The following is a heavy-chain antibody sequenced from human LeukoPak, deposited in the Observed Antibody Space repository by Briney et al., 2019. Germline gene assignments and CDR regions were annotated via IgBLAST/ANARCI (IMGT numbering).Heavy chain of an antibody. CDR2: IYPGDSDT. J-gene: IGHJ4*02. D-gene: IGHD3-22*01. CDR3: ATAGDSSGYSVMY. V-gene: IGHV5-51*01. Sequence: GESLKISCKGSGYSFTSYWIGWVRQMPGKGLEWMGIIYPGDSDTRYSPSFQGQVTISADKSISTAHLQWSSLKASDTAMYYCATAGDSSGYSVMYWGQGTLVTVSS. CDR1: GYSFTSYW.